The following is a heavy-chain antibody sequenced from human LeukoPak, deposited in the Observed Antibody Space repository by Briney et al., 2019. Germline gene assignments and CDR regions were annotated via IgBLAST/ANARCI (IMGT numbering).Heavy chain of an antibody. CDR1: GFTFSSYT. V-gene: IGHV3-21*01. J-gene: IGHJ6*02. Sequence: PGGSLRLSCAASGFTFSSYTMDWVRQAPGKGLEWVSSISSSSDYIFYADSVKGRFTISRDNAQNSLYLQMNSLRAEDTAVYYCASVKSYYYYYGMDVWGQGTTVTVSS. CDR2: ISSSSDYI. CDR3: ASVKSYYYYYGMDV.